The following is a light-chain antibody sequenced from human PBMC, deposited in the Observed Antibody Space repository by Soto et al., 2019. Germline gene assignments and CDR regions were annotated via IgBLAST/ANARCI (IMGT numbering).Light chain of an antibody. J-gene: IGLJ2*01. V-gene: IGLV2-14*03. CDR1: SSDVGGYNY. Sequence: SALPQPASVSGSPGQSITISCTGASSDVGGYNYVSWYQHHPGKAPKLMIYDVSNRPSGVSNRFSDSKSGNTASLIISGLQAEDEADYYCSSYTRSSTLFGGGTKVTVL. CDR2: DVS. CDR3: SSYTRSSTL.